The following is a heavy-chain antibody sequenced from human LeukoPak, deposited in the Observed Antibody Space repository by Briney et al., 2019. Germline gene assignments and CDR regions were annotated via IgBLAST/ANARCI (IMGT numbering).Heavy chain of an antibody. J-gene: IGHJ6*02. Sequence: GASVKVSCKASGYTFTSYDINWVRQATGQGLEWMGWMNPNSGNTGYAQKFQGRVTMTRNTSISTAYMELSSLRSEDTAVYYCARRRGVVPVVRVRPYGMDVWGQATTVTVSS. V-gene: IGHV1-8*01. D-gene: IGHD2-2*01. CDR1: GYTFTSYD. CDR2: MNPNSGNT. CDR3: ARRRGVVPVVRVRPYGMDV.